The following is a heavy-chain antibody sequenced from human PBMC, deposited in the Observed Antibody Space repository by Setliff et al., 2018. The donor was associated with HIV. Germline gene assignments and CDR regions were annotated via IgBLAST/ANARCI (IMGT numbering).Heavy chain of an antibody. CDR3: AARGEQLYYYGMDV. CDR2: IHTNTGDP. D-gene: IGHD1-26*01. V-gene: IGHV7-4-1*02. J-gene: IGHJ6*02. CDR1: GYTFSSYG. Sequence: ASVKVSCKASGYTFSSYGISWVRQAPGQGVEWVGWIHTNTGDPTYAQGFTGRFVFSFDTSVSTAYLQISSLKAEDTAVYYCAARGEQLYYYGMDVWGQGTTVTAP.